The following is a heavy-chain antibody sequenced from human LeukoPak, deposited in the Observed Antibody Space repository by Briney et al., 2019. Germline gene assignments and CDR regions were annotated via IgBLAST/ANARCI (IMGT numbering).Heavy chain of an antibody. Sequence: GGSLRLSCAASGFTFTTYWMSWVRQAPGKGLEWVANIKQDGSEKYYVDSVKGRFTISRDNAKNSLYLQMNSLRAEDTAVYYCARRRGSYSDDYWGQGTLVTVSS. J-gene: IGHJ4*02. CDR2: IKQDGSEK. D-gene: IGHD1-26*01. CDR3: ARRRGSYSDDY. CDR1: GFTFTTYW. V-gene: IGHV3-7*01.